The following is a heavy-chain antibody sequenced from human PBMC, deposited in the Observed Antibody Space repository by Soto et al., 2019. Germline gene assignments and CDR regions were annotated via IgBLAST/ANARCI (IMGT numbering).Heavy chain of an antibody. CDR3: AKGGRQWLVTSDFNY. V-gene: IGHV3-30*18. CDR1: GFTFSDYA. CDR2: VSYDGRNT. J-gene: IGHJ4*02. D-gene: IGHD6-19*01. Sequence: VQLVESGGGVVQPGRSLRLSCAASGFTFSDYAMQWVSQAPGKGLEWVAVVSYDGRNTHYADSVKGRFTISRDSAKNTVSLEMTSLRAEDTAVYYCAKGGRQWLVTSDFNYWGQGALVTVSS.